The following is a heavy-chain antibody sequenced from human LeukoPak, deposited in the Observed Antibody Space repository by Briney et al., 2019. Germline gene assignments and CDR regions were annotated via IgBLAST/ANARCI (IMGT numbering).Heavy chain of an antibody. V-gene: IGHV4-4*02. D-gene: IGHD1-26*01. Sequence: SGTLSLTCAVSGASISSPNWWSWVRQSPGKGLQWIGEIYHSGTTNYNPSLKSRVTISLDKSKNQFSLELTSVPAADTAVYYCARESGAFCPFGYWGQGTLVIV. CDR2: IYHSGTT. CDR1: GASISSPNW. J-gene: IGHJ4*02. CDR3: ARESGAFCPFGY.